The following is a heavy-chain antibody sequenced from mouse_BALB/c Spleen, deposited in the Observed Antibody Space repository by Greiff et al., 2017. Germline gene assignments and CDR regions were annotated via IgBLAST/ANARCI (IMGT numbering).Heavy chain of an antibody. J-gene: IGHJ1*01. Sequence: QVQLQQPGAELVKPGAPVKLSCKASGYTFTSYWMNWVKQRPGRGLEWIGRIDPSDSETHYNQKFKDKATLTVDKSSSTAYIQLSSLTSEDSAVYYCARSGYYDFDVWGAGTTGTVSS. CDR2: IDPSDSET. V-gene: IGHV1-69*02. D-gene: IGHD2-3*01. CDR3: ARSGYYDFDV. CDR1: GYTFTSYW.